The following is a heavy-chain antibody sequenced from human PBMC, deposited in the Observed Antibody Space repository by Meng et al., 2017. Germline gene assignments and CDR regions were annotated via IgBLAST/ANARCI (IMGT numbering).Heavy chain of an antibody. CDR3: ATESA. CDR1: GFTVSSNY. J-gene: IGHJ5*02. CDR2: IYSGGST. V-gene: IGHV3-66*01. Sequence: EVQRVESGGGLVQPGESLRLSCVACGFTVSSNYMSWVRQDPGKGLEWVSLIYSGGSTYYSDSVKGRFTISRDNSKNTLYLQMNSLRAEDTAVYYCATESAWGQGTLVTVSS.